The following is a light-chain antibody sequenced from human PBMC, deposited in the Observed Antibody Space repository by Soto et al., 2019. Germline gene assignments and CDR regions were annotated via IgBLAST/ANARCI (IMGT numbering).Light chain of an antibody. Sequence: EIVLTQSPATLSLSPGERATLSYRASQSVRSYLAWYQQKPGQAPRLLIYDASNRATGIPARFSGSGSGTDFTLTISSLEPEDFAVYYCQQRSNWPLTFGGGTKLELK. V-gene: IGKV3-11*01. CDR2: DAS. J-gene: IGKJ4*01. CDR1: QSVRSY. CDR3: QQRSNWPLT.